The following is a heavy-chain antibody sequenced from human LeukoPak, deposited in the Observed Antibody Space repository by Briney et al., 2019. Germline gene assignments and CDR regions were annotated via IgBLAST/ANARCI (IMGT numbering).Heavy chain of an antibody. CDR2: IYYSGST. D-gene: IGHD4-17*01. Sequence: SETLSLTCTVSGGSISSYYWSWIRQPPGKGQEWIGYIYYSGSTNYNPSLKSRVTISVDTSKNQFSLKLTSVTAADTAVYYCARDRGTVTLDSWGQGTLVTVSS. V-gene: IGHV4-59*12. CDR3: ARDRGTVTLDS. CDR1: GGSISSYY. J-gene: IGHJ5*01.